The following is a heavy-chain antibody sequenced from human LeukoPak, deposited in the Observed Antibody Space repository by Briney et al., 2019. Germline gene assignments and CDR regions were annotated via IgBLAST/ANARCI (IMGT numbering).Heavy chain of an antibody. V-gene: IGHV4-38-2*01. J-gene: IGHJ5*02. CDR3: ARLRRWLHSYNWFDP. Sequence: SETLSLTCSVSGFSISSGNYWGWIRQPPGKGLEWIANIYESGSTYYKPSLRSRVTMSVDTSKNQFSLKLSSVTAADTAVYYCARLRRWLHSYNWFDPWGQGTLVTVSS. CDR2: IYESGST. CDR1: GFSISSGNY. D-gene: IGHD5-24*01.